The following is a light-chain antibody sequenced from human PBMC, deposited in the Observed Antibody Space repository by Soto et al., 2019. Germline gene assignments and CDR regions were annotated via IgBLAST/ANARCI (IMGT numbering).Light chain of an antibody. J-gene: IGKJ2*01. V-gene: IGKV3-20*01. CDR2: GAS. CDR1: QSINSRY. CDR3: QKYGSSTWYT. Sequence: EIVLTQSPGTLSLSPGVRATLSCRASQSINSRYLAWYQQKPGQAPRLVIYGASSRATGIPDRFSGSGSGTEFTLTISRLEPEDFAVYYCQKYGSSTWYTFGQGTKLEIK.